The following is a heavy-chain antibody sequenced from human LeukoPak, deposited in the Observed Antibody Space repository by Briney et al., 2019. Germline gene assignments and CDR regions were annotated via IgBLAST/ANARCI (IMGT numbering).Heavy chain of an antibody. D-gene: IGHD1-14*01. J-gene: IGHJ4*02. CDR2: IYYSGNT. CDR1: GGSISSYY. Sequence: SETLSLTCNVSGGSISSYYWSWIRQPPGKGLEWIGYIYYSGNTNYNPSLKSRVTISADTSKNQFSLRLSSVTAADTAMYYCARQRDNALSYFDYWGQGTLVTVSS. CDR3: ARQRDNALSYFDY. V-gene: IGHV4-59*08.